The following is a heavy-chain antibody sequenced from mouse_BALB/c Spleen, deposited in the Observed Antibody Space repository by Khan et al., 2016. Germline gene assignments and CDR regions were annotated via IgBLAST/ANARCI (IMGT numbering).Heavy chain of an antibody. V-gene: IGHV5-4*02. J-gene: IGHJ2*01. D-gene: IGHD2-14*01. CDR2: ISDGGSYT. CDR1: GFTFSDYY. CDR3: ESGGYDGYFDY. Sequence: EVQLQESGGGLVKPGGSLKLSCAASGFTFSDYYMYWVRQTPEKGLEWVATISDGGSYTYYPDSVKGRFIIFRDTVKNNLYLQMSSLKSEDTAMYYCESGGYDGYFDYWGQGTTLTVSS.